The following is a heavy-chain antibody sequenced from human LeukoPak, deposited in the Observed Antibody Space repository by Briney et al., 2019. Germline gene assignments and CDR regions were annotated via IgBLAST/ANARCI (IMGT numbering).Heavy chain of an antibody. J-gene: IGHJ4*02. CDR3: ARRSGSGWNYFDS. CDR2: FFHSGST. D-gene: IGHD6-19*01. V-gene: IGHV4-38-2*01. Sequence: SETLSLTCAVSGHSISSGYLWGWIRQPPGKGLEWIGTFFHSGSTFYNPSVKSRVTISLDTSKNQFSLRLSSVTAADTAVYYCARRSGSGWNYFDSWGQGTLVTVSS. CDR1: GHSISSGYL.